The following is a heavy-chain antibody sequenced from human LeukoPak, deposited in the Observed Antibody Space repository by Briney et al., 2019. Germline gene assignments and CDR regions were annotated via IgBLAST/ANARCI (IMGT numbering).Heavy chain of an antibody. J-gene: IGHJ4*02. V-gene: IGHV4-59*01. CDR1: GGSISSYY. Sequence: SETLSLTCTVSGGSISSYYWSWIRQPPGEGLEWIGYIYYSGSTNYNPSLKSRVTISVDTSKNQFSLKLSSVTAADTAVYYCARDLRGNYFDYWGQGTLVTVSS. CDR3: ARDLRGNYFDY. D-gene: IGHD5/OR15-5a*01. CDR2: IYYSGST.